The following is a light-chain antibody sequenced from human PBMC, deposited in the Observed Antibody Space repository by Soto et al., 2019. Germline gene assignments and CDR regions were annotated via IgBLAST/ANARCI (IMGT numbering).Light chain of an antibody. CDR2: EGT. V-gene: IGLV2-23*01. CDR3: SSYVGDSAYA. Sequence: QSALTQPASMSGSPGQSVTISCSGTTYGFETYNQVSWYQQHPGKAPQLLIYEGTKRPSGVSNRFSGSKSGNTASLTISGLQAEDEADYYCSSYVGDSAYAFGTGTKVTVL. J-gene: IGLJ1*01. CDR1: TYGFETYNQ.